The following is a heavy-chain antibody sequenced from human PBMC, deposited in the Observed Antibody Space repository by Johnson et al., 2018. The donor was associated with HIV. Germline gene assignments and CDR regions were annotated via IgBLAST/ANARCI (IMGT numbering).Heavy chain of an antibody. V-gene: IGHV3-30-3*02. J-gene: IGHJ3*02. Sequence: QEQLVESGGGVVQPGRSLRLSCAASGFTFSSYAMHWFRQAPGKGLEWVAVISYDGSNKYYADSVKGRFTISRDNSKNTLYLQMNSLRAEDTAVYYCAQEGPLTVTTVMDAFDIWGQGTMVTVSS. CDR2: ISYDGSNK. CDR1: GFTFSSYA. D-gene: IGHD4-17*01. CDR3: AQEGPLTVTTVMDAFDI.